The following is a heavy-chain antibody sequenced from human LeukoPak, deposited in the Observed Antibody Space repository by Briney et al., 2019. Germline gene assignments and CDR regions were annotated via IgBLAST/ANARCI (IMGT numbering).Heavy chain of an antibody. CDR1: GGSVSSSSYY. CDR3: ARGTYYDFWSGYYMMYYFDY. D-gene: IGHD3-3*01. V-gene: IGHV4-39*01. Sequence: SETLSLTCTVSGGSVSSSSYYWGWIRQPPGKGLEWIGSIYYSGSTYYNPSLKSRVTISVDTSKNQFSLKLSSVTAADTAVYYCARGTYYDFWSGYYMMYYFDYWGQGTLVTVSS. CDR2: IYYSGST. J-gene: IGHJ4*02.